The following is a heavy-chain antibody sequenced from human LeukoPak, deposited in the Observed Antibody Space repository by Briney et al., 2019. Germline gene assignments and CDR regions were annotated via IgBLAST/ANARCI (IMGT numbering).Heavy chain of an antibody. CDR3: ARDRDYSTTERGFDY. D-gene: IGHD4-11*01. J-gene: IGHJ4*02. Sequence: ASVKVSCKTSGYTFTDYYIHWVRQAPGQGVEWMGWINPNSGETNSAQKFQGRVTMTGDTSISTAYMELRRVTSDDTAVYYCARDRDYSTTERGFDYWGQGTLVTVSS. CDR1: GYTFTDYY. CDR2: INPNSGET. V-gene: IGHV1-2*02.